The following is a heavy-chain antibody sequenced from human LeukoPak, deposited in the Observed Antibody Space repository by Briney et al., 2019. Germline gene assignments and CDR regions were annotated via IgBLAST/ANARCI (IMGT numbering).Heavy chain of an antibody. Sequence: ASVKVSCKASGYTFTSYDISWVRQAPGQGLEWMGWISAYNGNTNYAQKLQGRVTMTTDTSTSTAYMELSSLRSDDTAVYYCARDVGEYCSSTNCYASHYWGQGTWVTVSS. CDR3: ARDVGEYCSSTNCYASHY. CDR2: ISAYNGNT. V-gene: IGHV1-18*01. CDR1: GYTFTSYD. J-gene: IGHJ4*02. D-gene: IGHD2-2*01.